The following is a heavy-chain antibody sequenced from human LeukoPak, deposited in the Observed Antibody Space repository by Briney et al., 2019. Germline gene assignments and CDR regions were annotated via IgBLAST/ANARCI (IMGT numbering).Heavy chain of an antibody. CDR1: GYTFISYG. J-gene: IGHJ4*02. Sequence: WASVKVSCKASGYTFISYGISWVRQAPGQGLEWMGIINPSGGSTSYAQKFQGRVTMTRDMSTSTVYMELSSLRSEDTAVYYCARGVAAANKDYWGQGTLVTVSS. D-gene: IGHD6-13*01. CDR2: INPSGGST. CDR3: ARGVAAANKDY. V-gene: IGHV1-46*01.